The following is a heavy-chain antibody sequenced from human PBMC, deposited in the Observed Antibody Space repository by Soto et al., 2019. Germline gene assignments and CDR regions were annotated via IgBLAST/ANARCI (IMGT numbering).Heavy chain of an antibody. J-gene: IGHJ4*02. D-gene: IGHD6-13*01. CDR2: INAGNGNT. Sequence: ASVKVSCKASGYTFTSYAMHWVRQAPGQRLEWMGWINAGNGNTKYSQKFQGRVTITRDTSASTAYMELSSLRSEDTAVYYCATQSFSSSWPDYRGQGTLVTVSS. V-gene: IGHV1-3*01. CDR1: GYTFTSYA. CDR3: ATQSFSSSWPDY.